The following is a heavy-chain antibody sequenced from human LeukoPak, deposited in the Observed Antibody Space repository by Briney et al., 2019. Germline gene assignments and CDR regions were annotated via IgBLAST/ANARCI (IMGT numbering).Heavy chain of an antibody. V-gene: IGHV4-39*07. CDR1: GGSISSSSYY. J-gene: IGHJ5*02. D-gene: IGHD6-19*01. CDR3: ARAFSGWYAWFDP. CDR2: IYYSGST. Sequence: SETLSLTCTVSGGSISSSSYYWGWIRQPPGKGLEWIGSIYYSGSTYYNPSLKSRVTISVDTSKNHFSLKLSSVTAADTAVYFCARAFSGWYAWFDPWGQRTLVTVSS.